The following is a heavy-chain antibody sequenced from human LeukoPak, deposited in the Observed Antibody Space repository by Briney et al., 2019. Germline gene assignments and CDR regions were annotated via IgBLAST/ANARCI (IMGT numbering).Heavy chain of an antibody. V-gene: IGHV4-38-2*02. CDR1: GYSISSGYY. CDR2: IYHSGST. J-gene: IGHJ4*02. CDR3: ARGDLYDYVWGSYRF. Sequence: SETLSLTCTVSGYSISSGYYWGWIRQPPGKGLEWIGSIYHSGSTYYNPSLKSRVTISVDTSKNQFSLKLSSVTAADTAVHYCARGDLYDYVWGSYRFWGQGTLVTVSS. D-gene: IGHD3-16*02.